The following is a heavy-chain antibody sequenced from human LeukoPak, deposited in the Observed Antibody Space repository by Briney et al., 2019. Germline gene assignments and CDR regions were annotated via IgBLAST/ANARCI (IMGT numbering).Heavy chain of an antibody. CDR3: ARARRQWLVGATIRGDNPPYYFDY. D-gene: IGHD6-19*01. J-gene: IGHJ4*02. CDR2: IYYSAST. CDR1: GGSIGIVSYY. Sequence: SETLSLTCTVSGGSIGIVSYYWAWIRQSPGKGLEWIGSIYYSASTYYNPSLKSRVTISVDTSKKQFSLKLSSVTAADTAVYYCARARRQWLVGATIRGDNPPYYFDYWGQGTLVTVSS. V-gene: IGHV4-39*07.